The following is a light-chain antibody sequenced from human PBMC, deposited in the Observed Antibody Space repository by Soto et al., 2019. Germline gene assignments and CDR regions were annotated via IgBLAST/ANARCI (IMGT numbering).Light chain of an antibody. J-gene: IGKJ5*01. V-gene: IGKV1-12*01. CDR1: QSIDRW. Sequence: DIQMTQSPSTLPASVGDRVTITCRASQSIDRWVAWYQQKPGKAPQRLIYVTSNLQSGVPSRFSGSGSGTDFTLTISSLQPEDFATYFCQQANSFPITFGQGRRLEIK. CDR2: VTS. CDR3: QQANSFPIT.